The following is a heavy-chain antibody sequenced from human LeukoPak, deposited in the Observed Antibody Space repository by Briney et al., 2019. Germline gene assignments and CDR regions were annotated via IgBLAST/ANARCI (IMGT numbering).Heavy chain of an antibody. V-gene: IGHV3-74*01. CDR3: ARVDFRGAYAMDV. D-gene: IGHD3-10*01. Sequence: GGSLRLSCAASGFTFSAYWMHWVRQVPGKGLEWVSRINNDGGSTTYADSVKGRFTISRDNAKNTLFLQMNSLRAEDTAVYYCARVDFRGAYAMDVWGQGTTVTVSS. CDR2: INNDGGST. J-gene: IGHJ6*02. CDR1: GFTFSAYW.